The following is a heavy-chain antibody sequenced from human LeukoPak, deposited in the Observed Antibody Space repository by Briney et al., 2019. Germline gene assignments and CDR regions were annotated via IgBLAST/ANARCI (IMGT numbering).Heavy chain of an antibody. V-gene: IGHV4-31*03. D-gene: IGHD3-10*01. Sequence: SQTLSLTCTVSGGSISSGGYYWSWIRQHPGKGLEWIGYIYYSGSTYYNPSLKSRVTISVDTSKNQFSLKLSSVTAADTAVYYCARDRSGEYYFDNWGQGTLVTVSS. CDR1: GGSISSGGYY. CDR3: ARDRSGEYYFDN. CDR2: IYYSGST. J-gene: IGHJ4*02.